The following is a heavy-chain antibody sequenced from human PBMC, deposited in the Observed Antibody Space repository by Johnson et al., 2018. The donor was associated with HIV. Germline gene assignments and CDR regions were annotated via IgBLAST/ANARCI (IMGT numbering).Heavy chain of an antibody. V-gene: IGHV3-30*14. J-gene: IGHJ3*02. CDR3: ARDVRQGEGQWLVHAFDI. D-gene: IGHD6-19*01. Sequence: QVQLVESGGGVVQPGGSLRLSCAASGFTFSSYAMHWVRQAPGKGLEWVAVISYDGTNKYYADSVKGRFSISRDNAKNTVDLQLNSLRAEDTAVYYCARDVRQGEGQWLVHAFDIWGQGTMVTVSS. CDR2: ISYDGTNK. CDR1: GFTFSSYA.